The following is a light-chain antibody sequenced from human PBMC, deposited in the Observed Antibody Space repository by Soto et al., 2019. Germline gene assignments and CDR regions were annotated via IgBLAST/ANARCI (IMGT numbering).Light chain of an antibody. CDR3: QQYKNWPRT. V-gene: IGKV3-15*01. CDR2: GAS. J-gene: IGKJ1*01. Sequence: IVLTQSPATLSVSPCERVTLSFRASESVDINLAWYQQKPGQAPRLLIYGASTRATDMPGTFSGRGSGTEFTLTISSLQSEDFAVYYCQQYKNWPRTFGQGTKVDIK. CDR1: ESVDIN.